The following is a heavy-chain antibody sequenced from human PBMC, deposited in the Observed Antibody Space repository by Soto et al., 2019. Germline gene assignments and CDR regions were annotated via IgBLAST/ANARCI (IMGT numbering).Heavy chain of an antibody. CDR1: GFTFNSYS. Sequence: PGGSLRLSCAASGFTFNSYSMDWVRQAPGKGLEWVSSMSRSSRYIYYADSVKGRFTISRDNARNSVYLQMNSLRAEDTAVYYCARDGGVAANLVNDFDYWGQGTLVTVSS. J-gene: IGHJ4*02. CDR2: MSRSSRYI. D-gene: IGHD2-15*01. CDR3: ARDGGVAANLVNDFDY. V-gene: IGHV3-21*01.